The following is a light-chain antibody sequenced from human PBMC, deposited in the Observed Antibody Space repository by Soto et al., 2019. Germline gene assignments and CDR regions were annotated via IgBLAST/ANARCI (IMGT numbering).Light chain of an antibody. CDR3: QQYGNSLT. V-gene: IGKV3-20*01. J-gene: IGKJ4*01. CDR1: QSVYNNY. Sequence: EIVLTQSPGTLSLSPGERVTLSCRASQSVYNNYLPWYQQRPGQAPRTLIYGASSRATGIPDRFSGSGSGTDFTLSISGLEPEDSSVYYCQQYGNSLTFGGGTKVEIK. CDR2: GAS.